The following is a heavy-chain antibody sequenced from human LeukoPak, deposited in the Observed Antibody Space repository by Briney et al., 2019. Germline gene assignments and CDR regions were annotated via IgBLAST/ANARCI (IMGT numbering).Heavy chain of an antibody. V-gene: IGHV4-34*01. Sequence: SGTLSLTCAVYGGSFSGYYWSWIRQPPGKGLKWIGEINHSGSTNYNPSLKSRVTISVDTSKNQFSLKLSSVTAADTAVYYCARAPLSGAPYYYYYYMDVWGKGTTVTVSS. D-gene: IGHD2/OR15-2a*01. J-gene: IGHJ6*03. CDR3: ARAPLSGAPYYYYYYMDV. CDR2: INHSGST. CDR1: GGSFSGYY.